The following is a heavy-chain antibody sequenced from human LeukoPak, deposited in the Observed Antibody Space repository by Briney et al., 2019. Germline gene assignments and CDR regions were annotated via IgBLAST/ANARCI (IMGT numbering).Heavy chain of an antibody. V-gene: IGHV4-39*01. CDR2: IYYTGNT. Sequence: SETLSLTCTVSGGSISSGSYYWGWIRQPPGKGLGWIGSIYYTGNTYYNPSLKSRVTISVDTSKNQFSLKLTSVTAADTAVYYCPRHGISGTYYAAFDYWGQGTLVTVSS. CDR3: PRHGISGTYYAAFDY. D-gene: IGHD1-26*01. CDR1: GGSISSGSYY. J-gene: IGHJ4*02.